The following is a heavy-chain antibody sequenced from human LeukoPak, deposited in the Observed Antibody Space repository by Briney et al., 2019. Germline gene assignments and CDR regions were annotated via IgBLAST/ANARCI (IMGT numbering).Heavy chain of an antibody. D-gene: IGHD3-16*02. Sequence: ASVKVSCKASGYTFTTYAISWVRQAPGQGLEWMGWISACNGKTNYAQKLQGRVTMTTDTYTSTAYMELRSLRSDDTAIYYCARLGELSLYYFDYWGQGTLVTVSS. CDR1: GYTFTTYA. V-gene: IGHV1-18*01. J-gene: IGHJ4*02. CDR2: ISACNGKT. CDR3: ARLGELSLYYFDY.